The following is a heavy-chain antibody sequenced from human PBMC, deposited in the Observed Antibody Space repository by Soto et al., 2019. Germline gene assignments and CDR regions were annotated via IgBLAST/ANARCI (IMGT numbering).Heavy chain of an antibody. CDR1: GFTFSSYW. V-gene: IGHV3-74*01. D-gene: IGHD3-22*01. CDR3: ARDRSYYDSSGYHDAFDI. J-gene: IGHJ3*02. Sequence: GGSLRLSCAASGFTFSSYWMHWVRQAPGKGLVWVSRINSDGSSTSYADSVKGRFTISRDNAKNTLYLQMNSLRAEDTAVYYCARDRSYYDSSGYHDAFDIWGQGTMVTVSS. CDR2: INSDGSST.